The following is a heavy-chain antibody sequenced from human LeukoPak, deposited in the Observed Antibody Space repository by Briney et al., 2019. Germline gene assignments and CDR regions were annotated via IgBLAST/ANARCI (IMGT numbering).Heavy chain of an antibody. V-gene: IGHV3-21*01. CDR2: ISSSSSYI. CDR3: ARSFRQHYYDSSGSMDV. D-gene: IGHD3-22*01. CDR1: GFTFSSYW. Sequence: GGSLRLSCAASGFTFSSYWMSWVRQAPGKGLEWVSSISSSSSYIYYADSVKGRFTISRDNAKNSLYLQMNSLRAEDTAVYYCARSFRQHYYDSSGSMDVWGKGTTVTISS. J-gene: IGHJ6*04.